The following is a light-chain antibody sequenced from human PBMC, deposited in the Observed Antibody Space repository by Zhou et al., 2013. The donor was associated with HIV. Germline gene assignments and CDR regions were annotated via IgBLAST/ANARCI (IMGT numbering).Light chain of an antibody. CDR3: QQRSKWPPRFT. J-gene: IGKJ4*01. Sequence: EIVLTQSPGTLSLSPGERATLSCRASQTFSSTYLAWYQQKSGQSPRLLISDTSNRATGIPARFSGSGSGTDFTLTISSLEPEDVALYYCQQRSKWPPRFTFGGGTKVEIK. CDR1: QTFSSTY. V-gene: IGKV3D-20*02. CDR2: DTS.